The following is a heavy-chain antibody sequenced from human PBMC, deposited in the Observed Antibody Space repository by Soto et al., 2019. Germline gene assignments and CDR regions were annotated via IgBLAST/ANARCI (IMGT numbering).Heavy chain of an antibody. Sequence: EVQLLESGGGLVQPGGSLRLSCAASEFTFSSYAMSWVRQAPGKGLEWVSFISGSGGSTYYADSVKGRFIISRSNSKNTLYLQMNSLSAEDTAVYYCATNFWSGSRDYYYGMDVWGQGTTVTVSS. CDR3: ATNFWSGSRDYYYGMDV. D-gene: IGHD3-3*01. V-gene: IGHV3-23*01. CDR1: EFTFSSYA. J-gene: IGHJ6*02. CDR2: ISGSGGST.